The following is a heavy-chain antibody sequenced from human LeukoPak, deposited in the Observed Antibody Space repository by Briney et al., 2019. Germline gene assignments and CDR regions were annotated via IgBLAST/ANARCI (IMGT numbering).Heavy chain of an antibody. D-gene: IGHD2-2*01. CDR1: GGSISSGSYY. Sequence: SETLSLTCTVSGGSISSGSYYWSWIRQPPGKGLEWIGYIYHSGSTYYNPSLKSRVTISVDRSKNQFSLKLGSVTAADTAVYYCARWDCSSTSCYGGGWFDPWGQGTLVTVSS. J-gene: IGHJ5*02. CDR2: IYHSGST. V-gene: IGHV4-30-2*01. CDR3: ARWDCSSTSCYGGGWFDP.